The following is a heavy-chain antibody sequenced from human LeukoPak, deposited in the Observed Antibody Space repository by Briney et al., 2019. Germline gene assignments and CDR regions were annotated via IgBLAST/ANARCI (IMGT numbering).Heavy chain of an antibody. D-gene: IGHD5-24*01. J-gene: IGHJ5*02. CDR3: ARGNYSDWFDP. V-gene: IGHV4-34*01. CDR1: GGSFSGYY. Sequence: PSETLSLTCAVYGGSFSGYYWSWIRQPPGKGLEWIGEINHSGSTNYNPSLKSRVTISVDTSKNQFSLKLSSVTAADTAVYYCARGNYSDWFDPWSQGTLVTVSS. CDR2: INHSGST.